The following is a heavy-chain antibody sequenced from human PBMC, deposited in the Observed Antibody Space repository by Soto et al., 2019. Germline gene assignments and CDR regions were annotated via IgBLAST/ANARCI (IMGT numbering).Heavy chain of an antibody. J-gene: IGHJ6*02. CDR1: GGSISSYY. D-gene: IGHD6-19*01. Sequence: PSETLSLTCTVSGGSISSYYWSWIRQPPGKGLEWIGYIYYSGSTNYNPSLKSRVTISVDTSKNQFSLKLSSVTAADTAVYYCARDHSSGWYRGYYYGMDVRAQGTTVTVSS. CDR2: IYYSGST. V-gene: IGHV4-59*01. CDR3: ARDHSSGWYRGYYYGMDV.